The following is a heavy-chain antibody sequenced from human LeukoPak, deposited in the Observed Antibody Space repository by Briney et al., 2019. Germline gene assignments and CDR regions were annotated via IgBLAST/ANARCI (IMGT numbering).Heavy chain of an antibody. J-gene: IGHJ6*04. V-gene: IGHV3-23*01. D-gene: IGHD3-3*01. CDR3: AKDQLIRYYDFWSGYFPPVDV. Sequence: GGSLRLSCAASGFTFSSYAMSWVRQAPGKGLEWVSAISGSGGSTYYADSVKGRFTISRDNSKNTLYLQMNSLRAEDTAVYYCAKDQLIRYYDFWSGYFPPVDVWGKGTTVTVSS. CDR2: ISGSGGST. CDR1: GFTFSSYA.